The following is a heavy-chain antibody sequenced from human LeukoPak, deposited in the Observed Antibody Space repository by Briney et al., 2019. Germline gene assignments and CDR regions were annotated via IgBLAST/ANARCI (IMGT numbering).Heavy chain of an antibody. J-gene: IGHJ5*02. CDR3: AKDRDSSSWYQSSDWFDP. V-gene: IGHV3-30*18. D-gene: IGHD6-13*01. Sequence: GGSLRLSCAASGFTFSSYGMHWVRQAPGKGLEWVAVISYNGSNKYYADSVKGRFTISRDNSKNTLYLQMNSLRAEDTAVYYCAKDRDSSSWYQSSDWFDPWGQGTLVTVSS. CDR1: GFTFSSYG. CDR2: ISYNGSNK.